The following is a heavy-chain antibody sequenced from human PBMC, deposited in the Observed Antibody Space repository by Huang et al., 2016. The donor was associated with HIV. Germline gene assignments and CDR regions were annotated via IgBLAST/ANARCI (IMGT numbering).Heavy chain of an antibody. D-gene: IGHD3-10*01. CDR3: ARLPGSITMIRGVITDPY. J-gene: IGHJ4*02. CDR1: GGSIRSDNYY. V-gene: IGHV4-39*01. CDR2: IYYSGST. Sequence: QLQLQESGPGLVKPWETLSLTCTVSGGSIRSDNYYWGWIRQPPGKGLEWIGGIYYSGSTDYNPSLKSRVTITVETSKNQFSLKMRSVTAADTAVYYCARLPGSITMIRGVITDPYWGQGTLVTVSS.